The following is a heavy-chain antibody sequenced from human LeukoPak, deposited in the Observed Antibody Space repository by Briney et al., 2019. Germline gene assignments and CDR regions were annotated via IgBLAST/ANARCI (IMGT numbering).Heavy chain of an antibody. Sequence: GASVKVSCKASGYTFTGYYIHWMRQAPGQGLEWMAWIHPKSGATSYAQNFQGRVTMTRDTSISTVDMELNSLRSDDTAVYYCARDGGGGNDFDYWGQGTLVTVSS. J-gene: IGHJ4*02. CDR2: IHPKSGAT. CDR1: GYTFTGYY. D-gene: IGHD5-12*01. V-gene: IGHV1-2*02. CDR3: ARDGGGGNDFDY.